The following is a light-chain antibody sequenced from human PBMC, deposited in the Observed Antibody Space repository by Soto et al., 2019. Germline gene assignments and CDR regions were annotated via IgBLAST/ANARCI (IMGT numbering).Light chain of an antibody. CDR1: QSVSSSY. CDR3: QQSGDSQWT. Sequence: EIVLTQSPGTLSLSPGERATLSCRASQSVSSSYLAWYQQKPGQAPRLLIYGASSRATGIPDRFSGSGSGMDFTLTISSLAPEDFAVYYCQQSGDSQWTFGQGTKVDIK. J-gene: IGKJ1*01. V-gene: IGKV3-20*01. CDR2: GAS.